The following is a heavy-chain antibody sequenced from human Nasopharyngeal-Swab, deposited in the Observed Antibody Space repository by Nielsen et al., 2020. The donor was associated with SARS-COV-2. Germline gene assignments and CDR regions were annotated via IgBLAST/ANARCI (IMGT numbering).Heavy chain of an antibody. CDR2: VYYSGST. CDR3: ARGDILTPYYYMDV. Sequence: SETLSLTCTVSGCSISSYYWNWVRQPPGKGLEWFAYVYYSGSTKYNPSLKSRVTISVDRAKNQVSLKLTSVTAADTAVYYCARGDILTPYYYMDVWGRGTTVAVSS. J-gene: IGHJ6*03. V-gene: IGHV4-59*01. CDR1: GCSISSYY. D-gene: IGHD3-9*01.